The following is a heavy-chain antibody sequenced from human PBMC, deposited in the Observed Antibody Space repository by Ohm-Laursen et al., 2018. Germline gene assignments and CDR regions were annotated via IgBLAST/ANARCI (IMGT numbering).Heavy chain of an antibody. V-gene: IGHV4-59*08. J-gene: IGHJ6*02. D-gene: IGHD3-22*01. CDR3: ARHETLMIDYGMDV. CDR2: IYYSGST. Sequence: TLSLTCTVSGGSISSYYWSWIRQPPGKGLEWIGYIYYSGSTNYNPSLKSRVTISVDTSKNQFSLKLSSVTAADTAVYYCARHETLMIDYGMDVWGQGTTVTVSS. CDR1: GGSISSYY.